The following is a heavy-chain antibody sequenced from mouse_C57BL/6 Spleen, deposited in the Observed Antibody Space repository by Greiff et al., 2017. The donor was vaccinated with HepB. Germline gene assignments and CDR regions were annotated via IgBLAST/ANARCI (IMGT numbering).Heavy chain of an antibody. CDR1: GYTFTDYY. J-gene: IGHJ2*01. Sequence: EVQLQQSGPVLVKPGASVKMSCKASGYTFTDYYMNWVKQSHGKSLEWIGVINPYNGGTSYNQKFKGKATLTVDKSSSTAYMELNSPTSEDSAVYYCAREGTAFDYWGQGTTLTVSS. D-gene: IGHD1-2*01. CDR3: AREGTAFDY. V-gene: IGHV1-19*01. CDR2: INPYNGGT.